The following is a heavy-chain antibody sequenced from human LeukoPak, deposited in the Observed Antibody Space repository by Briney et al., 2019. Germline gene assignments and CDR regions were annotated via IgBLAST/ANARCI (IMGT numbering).Heavy chain of an antibody. CDR2: IYYSGST. D-gene: IGHD5-18*01. CDR3: ARGRTAMVFDY. CDR1: GGSISSYY. V-gene: IGHV4-59*01. Sequence: SETLSLTCTVSGGSISSYYWSWIRQPPGKGLEWIGYIYYSGSTNYNPSLKSRVTISVDASKNQFSLKLSSVTAADTAVYYCARGRTAMVFDYWGQGTLVTVSS. J-gene: IGHJ4*02.